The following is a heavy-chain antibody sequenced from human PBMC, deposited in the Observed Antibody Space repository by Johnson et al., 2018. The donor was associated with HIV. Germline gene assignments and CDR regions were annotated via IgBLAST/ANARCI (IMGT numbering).Heavy chain of an antibody. CDR3: TTDPWWNGYHAFDV. J-gene: IGHJ3*01. CDR1: GFTFSSYG. D-gene: IGHD1-1*01. CDR2: IYSGGST. Sequence: QVQLVESGGGVVQPGRSLRLSCAASGFTFSSYGMHWVRQAPGKGLEWVSSIYSGGSTYYADSVRGRFTISRDNSKNTLYLQMNSLKIEDTAVYYCTTDPWWNGYHAFDVWGQGTMVTVSS. V-gene: IGHV3-NL1*01.